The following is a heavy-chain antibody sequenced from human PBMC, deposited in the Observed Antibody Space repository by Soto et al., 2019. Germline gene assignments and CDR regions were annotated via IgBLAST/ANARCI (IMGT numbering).Heavy chain of an antibody. Sequence: EVQLVESGGGLVKPGGSLRLSCAASGFTFSSYSMNWVRQAPGKGLEWVSSISSSSSYIYYADSVKGRFTISRDNAKNSLYLQMNSLRAEDTAVYYCAKTTYSSRYYYGMDVCGQGTTVTVSS. V-gene: IGHV3-21*01. CDR3: AKTTYSSRYYYGMDV. D-gene: IGHD6-13*01. CDR2: ISSSSSYI. J-gene: IGHJ6*02. CDR1: GFTFSSYS.